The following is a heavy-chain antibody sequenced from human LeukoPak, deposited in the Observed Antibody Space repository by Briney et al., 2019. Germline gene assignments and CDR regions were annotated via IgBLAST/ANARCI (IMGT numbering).Heavy chain of an antibody. D-gene: IGHD3-3*01. CDR3: ARVYYDFWSGYSFDY. CDR2: IIPIFGTA. CDR1: GGTFSSYA. Sequence: ASVKVSCKASGGTFSSYAISWVRQAPGQGLEWMGGIIPIFGTANYAQKFQGRVTITRNTSISTAYMELSSLRSEDTAVYYCARVYYDFWSGYSFDYWGQGTLVTVSS. V-gene: IGHV1-69*05. J-gene: IGHJ4*02.